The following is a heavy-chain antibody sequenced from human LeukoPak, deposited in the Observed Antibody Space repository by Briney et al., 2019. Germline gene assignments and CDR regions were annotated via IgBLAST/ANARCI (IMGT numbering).Heavy chain of an antibody. CDR1: GGSISSYY. J-gene: IGHJ4*02. CDR3: ATFPAPHRGYGSVDDY. Sequence: PSETLSLTCTVSGGSISSYYWSWIRQPAGKGLEWIGRIYTSGSTNYNPSLKSRITMSVDTSKNQFSLKLSSVTAADTAVYYCATFPAPHRGYGSVDDYWGQGTLVTVSS. D-gene: IGHD3-10*01. CDR2: IYTSGST. V-gene: IGHV4-4*07.